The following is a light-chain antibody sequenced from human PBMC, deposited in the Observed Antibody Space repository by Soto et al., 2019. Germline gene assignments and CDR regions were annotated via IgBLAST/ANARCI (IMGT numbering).Light chain of an antibody. CDR3: QHYNNWPQIT. CDR1: QSINNR. Sequence: IQMTQSPSTLSASIGDRVTITCRASQSINNRLAWYQQMPGKAPNLLIYDASSLESGVPSRFRGSGSETEFTLTISSLQSEDFAVYYCQHYNNWPQITFGQGTRLEIK. V-gene: IGKV1-5*01. J-gene: IGKJ5*01. CDR2: DAS.